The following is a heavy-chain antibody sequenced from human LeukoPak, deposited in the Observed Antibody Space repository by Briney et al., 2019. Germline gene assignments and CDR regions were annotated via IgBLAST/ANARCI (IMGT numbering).Heavy chain of an antibody. J-gene: IGHJ4*02. CDR2: INPNSGGT. CDR1: GYTFTGYY. D-gene: IGHD3-22*01. Sequence: ASVKVSCKASGYTFTGYYMHWVRQAPGQGLEWMGWINPNSGGTNYAQKFQGRVTMTRNTSISTAYMELSSLRSEDTAVYYCARGGYYDSSGYYFPLSGWLENPATAYFDYWGQGTLVTVSS. V-gene: IGHV1-2*02. CDR3: ARGGYYDSSGYYFPLSGWLENPATAYFDY.